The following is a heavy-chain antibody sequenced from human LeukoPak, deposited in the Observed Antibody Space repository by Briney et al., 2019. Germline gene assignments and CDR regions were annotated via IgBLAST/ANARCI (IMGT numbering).Heavy chain of an antibody. CDR1: GGSFSGYY. CDR3: ARHKGGETSSNTRRRAFDI. J-gene: IGHJ3*02. D-gene: IGHD2-2*01. Sequence: PSETLSLTCAVYGGSFSGYYWSWIRQPPGKGLEWIGEINHSGSTNYNPSLKSRVTISVDTSKNQFSLKLSSVTAADTAVYYCARHKGGETSSNTRRRAFDIWGQGTMVTVSS. V-gene: IGHV4-34*01. CDR2: INHSGST.